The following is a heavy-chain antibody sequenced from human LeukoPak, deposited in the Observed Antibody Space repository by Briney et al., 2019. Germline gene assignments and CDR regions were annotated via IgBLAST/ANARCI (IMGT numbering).Heavy chain of an antibody. CDR1: GFTLSSYW. Sequence: GGSLRLSCAASGFTLSSYWMTWVRQAPGKGLEWVSGFSGGSGTTHYRDSVKGRFTISRDNSKNTVFLQMDSLRAEDTAVYYCARWDGYGDYWGQGTLVTVSS. D-gene: IGHD5-24*01. V-gene: IGHV3-23*01. CDR3: ARWDGYGDY. CDR2: FSGGSGTT. J-gene: IGHJ4*02.